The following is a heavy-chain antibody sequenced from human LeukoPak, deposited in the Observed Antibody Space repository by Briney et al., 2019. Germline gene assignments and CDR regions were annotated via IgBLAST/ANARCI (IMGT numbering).Heavy chain of an antibody. D-gene: IGHD4-17*01. J-gene: IGHJ4*02. CDR3: AREGRTGDYEGY. CDR1: GGSLSSYY. Sequence: SETLSLTYAVSGGSLSSYYWSWIRQPAGKGLEWIGRIYGSGSTNYNPSLRSRVSMSVDMSKTQFSLRLSSVTAADTAVYYCAREGRTGDYEGYWGQGILVTVSS. V-gene: IGHV4-4*07. CDR2: IYGSGST.